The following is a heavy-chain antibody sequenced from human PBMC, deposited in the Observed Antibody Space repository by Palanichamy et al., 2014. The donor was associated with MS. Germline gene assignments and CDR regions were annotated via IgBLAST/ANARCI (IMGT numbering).Heavy chain of an antibody. J-gene: IGHJ3*02. CDR2: ISASGLNT. CDR1: GFTFSVYG. V-gene: IGHV3-23*01. CDR3: AKDPRIGRGAFDI. Sequence: EVQLLESGGDVVRPGGSLRLSCAASGFTFSVYGLSWVRQAPGRGLEWVSDISASGLNTHYADFVKGRFTISRDTSKNTLYLQMNSLRVEDTAIYYCAKDPRIGRGAFDIWGQGTMVIVSS. D-gene: IGHD1-14*01.